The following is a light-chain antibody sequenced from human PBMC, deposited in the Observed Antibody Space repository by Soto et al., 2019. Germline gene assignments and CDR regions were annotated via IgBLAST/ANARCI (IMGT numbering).Light chain of an antibody. Sequence: QSALTQPASVSGSPGQSITISCAGTSSDVGGYNYVSWYQQHPDKAPKLMIYEVINRPSGVSNRFSGSKSGNTASLTISGLQAEDEADYYCTSYTNSGTWVFGGGTQLT. CDR2: EVI. J-gene: IGLJ3*02. CDR3: TSYTNSGTWV. V-gene: IGLV2-14*01. CDR1: SSDVGGYNY.